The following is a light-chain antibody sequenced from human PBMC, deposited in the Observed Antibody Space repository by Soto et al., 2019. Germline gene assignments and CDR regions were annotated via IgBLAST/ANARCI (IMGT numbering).Light chain of an antibody. CDR1: QSISNW. Sequence: DIQMTQSPSTLSASVGDSVTITCRASQSISNWLAWYQQKPGKAPKLLIYQASSLETGVSSRFSGSASETEFTLSISSLQPDDFATYYCQQYKAYSGWTFGQGTKVEFK. V-gene: IGKV1-5*03. CDR3: QQYKAYSGWT. J-gene: IGKJ1*01. CDR2: QAS.